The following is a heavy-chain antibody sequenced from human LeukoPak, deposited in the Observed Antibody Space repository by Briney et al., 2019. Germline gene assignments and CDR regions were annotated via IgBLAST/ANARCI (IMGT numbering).Heavy chain of an antibody. CDR3: ARDPGYYDSSGYYHMNYFDY. Sequence: PGGSLRLSCAASGLTFSSFAMSWVRQAPGKGLEWVSGISVSGGRTFYADSVKGRFSISRDNSKNTLYLQMSSLRSEDTAFYYCARDPGYYDSSGYYHMNYFDYWGQGTLVTVSA. V-gene: IGHV3-23*01. D-gene: IGHD3-22*01. CDR2: ISVSGGRT. J-gene: IGHJ4*02. CDR1: GLTFSSFA.